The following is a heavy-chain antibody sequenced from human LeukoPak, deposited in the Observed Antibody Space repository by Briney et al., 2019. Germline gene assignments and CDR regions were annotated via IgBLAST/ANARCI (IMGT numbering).Heavy chain of an antibody. CDR3: ARDMETGGRAFDS. CDR2: IRTDGGST. V-gene: IGHV3-74*01. D-gene: IGHD2-8*02. J-gene: IGHJ4*02. Sequence: GGSLRLSCAASGFRFSNYWIHWVRQAPAKGLVWVSRIRTDGGSTAYADFVRGRFTISRDNAKNTVYLQMNSLRADDTAVYYCARDMETGGRAFDSWGQGTLVTVSS. CDR1: GFRFSNYW.